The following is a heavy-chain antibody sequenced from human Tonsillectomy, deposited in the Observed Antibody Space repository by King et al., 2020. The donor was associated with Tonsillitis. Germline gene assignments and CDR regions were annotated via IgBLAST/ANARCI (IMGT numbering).Heavy chain of an antibody. J-gene: IGHJ2*01. Sequence: VQLVESGGGLVKPGGSLRLSYAASGFTFSSYSMNWVRQAPGRGLEWVSSISTSSSYIYQADSMKGRFTISRDNAKNSLYLQMNSLRAEDTAVYYCARVARIGIERELYLDLWGRGTLVTASS. D-gene: IGHD1-1*01. CDR3: ARVARIGIERELYLDL. CDR2: ISTSSSYI. V-gene: IGHV3-21*01. CDR1: GFTFSSYS.